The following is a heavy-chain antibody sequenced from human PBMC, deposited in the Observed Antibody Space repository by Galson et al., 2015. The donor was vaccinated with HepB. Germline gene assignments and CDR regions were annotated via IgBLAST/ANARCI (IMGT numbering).Heavy chain of an antibody. V-gene: IGHV3-30*18. D-gene: IGHD3-10*01. J-gene: IGHJ4*02. Sequence: SLRLSCAASRFTFSSFGMHWVRQGPGKGLEWVAFIAYDGSYKYYADSVRGRFAISRDNSKNTLYLQMDSLRPEDTSPYYCAKDPGTTGFYFDYWGQGTLVSVSS. CDR2: IAYDGSYK. CDR1: RFTFSSFG. CDR3: AKDPGTTGFYFDY.